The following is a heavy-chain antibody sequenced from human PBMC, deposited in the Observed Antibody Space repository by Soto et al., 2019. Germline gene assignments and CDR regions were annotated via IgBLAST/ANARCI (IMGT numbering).Heavy chain of an antibody. CDR2: IYSTENT. V-gene: IGHV4-39*01. CDR3: ARLNGDCVSTGCHGYYGMDV. CDR1: GGSVSSNSYS. D-gene: IGHD2-2*03. Sequence: SETLSLTCTVSGGSVSSNSYSWGWIRQSPGKGLEWIGIIYSTENTYYHPSPLSRVTISAGTSMNEFSLRLSSVPAADTAAYYCARLNGDCVSTGCHGYYGMDVWGQGTTVTVSS. J-gene: IGHJ6*02.